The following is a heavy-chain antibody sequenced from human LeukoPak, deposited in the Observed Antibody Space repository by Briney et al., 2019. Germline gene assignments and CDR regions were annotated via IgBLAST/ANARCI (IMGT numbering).Heavy chain of an antibody. CDR3: ARGLSVLNWNDLSRISGY. Sequence: ASVKVSCKASGYTFTTYAMNWVRQAPGQGLEWMGWINTNTGNPTYAQGFTGRFVFSLDTSVSTAYLQISSLKAEDTAVYYCARGLSVLNWNDLSRISGYWGQGTLVTVSS. CDR1: GYTFTTYA. J-gene: IGHJ4*02. D-gene: IGHD1-1*01. CDR2: INTNTGNP. V-gene: IGHV7-4-1*02.